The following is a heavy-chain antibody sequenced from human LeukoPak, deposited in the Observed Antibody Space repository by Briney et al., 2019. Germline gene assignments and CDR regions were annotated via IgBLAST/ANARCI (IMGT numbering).Heavy chain of an antibody. CDR3: ARGLSVLNWNDLSRISGY. Sequence: ASVKVSCKASGYTFTTYAMNWVRQAPGQGLEWMGWINTNTGNPTYAQGFTGRFVFSLDTSVSTAYLQISSLKAEDTAVYYCARGLSVLNWNDLSRISGYWGQGTLVTVSS. CDR1: GYTFTTYA. J-gene: IGHJ4*02. D-gene: IGHD1-1*01. CDR2: INTNTGNP. V-gene: IGHV7-4-1*02.